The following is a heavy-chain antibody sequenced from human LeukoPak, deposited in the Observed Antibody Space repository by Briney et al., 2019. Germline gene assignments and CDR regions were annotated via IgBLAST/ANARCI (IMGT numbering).Heavy chain of an antibody. CDR3: ARGDNWNDVPNDY. V-gene: IGHV1-2*02. J-gene: IGHJ4*02. CDR1: GYTFTGYY. D-gene: IGHD1-1*01. CDR2: INPNSGGT. Sequence: GASVKVSCKASGYTFTGYYMHWVRQAPGQGLEWMGWINPNSGGTNYAQKFQGRVTMTRDTSISTACMELSRLRSDDTAVYYCARGDNWNDVPNDYWGQGTLVTVSS.